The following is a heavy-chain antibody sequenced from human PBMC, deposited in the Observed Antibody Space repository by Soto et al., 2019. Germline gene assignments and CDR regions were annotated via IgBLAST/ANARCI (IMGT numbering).Heavy chain of an antibody. V-gene: IGHV4-30-4*01. CDR3: VRTSLTIFGPSNDYYGMGV. Sequence: PSETLSLTCTVSGGSISSGEYYWTWIRQPPGKGLEWIGYISYSGSTHYSPSLKSRVSITVDTSKNQFSLNLASVSAEDTAVYYCVRTSLTIFGPSNDYYGMGVWGLGTLVTVSS. CDR2: ISYSGST. CDR1: GGSISSGEYY. D-gene: IGHD3-3*01. J-gene: IGHJ6*02.